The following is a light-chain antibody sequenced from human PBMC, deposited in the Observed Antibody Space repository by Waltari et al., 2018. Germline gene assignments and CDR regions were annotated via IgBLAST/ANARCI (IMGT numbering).Light chain of an antibody. Sequence: IQMPQSPPSLSASAGARVNITFRASQNINNFLNWYQQNAGKPPRLLIYRASSLQSGVPSRFSAGGSGTDFTLTISSLQPEDFATYYCQQNHSPPHTFGPGTRLNIK. V-gene: IGKV1-39*01. CDR1: QNINNF. CDR2: RAS. J-gene: IGKJ5*01. CDR3: QQNHSPPHT.